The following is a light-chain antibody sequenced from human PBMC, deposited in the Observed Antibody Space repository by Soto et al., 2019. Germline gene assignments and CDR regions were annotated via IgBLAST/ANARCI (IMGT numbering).Light chain of an antibody. J-gene: IGKJ5*01. CDR3: QQSYSGIT. CDR2: AAS. V-gene: IGKV1-39*01. Sequence: DIQMTQSPSSLSAFVGDRVTVTCRASQSISTYLNWYQQKPGKAPKLLIYAASSLQSGVPSRFSGSASGTDFTLTISSLQPEDFATYYCQQSYSGITFGQGTRLEIK. CDR1: QSISTY.